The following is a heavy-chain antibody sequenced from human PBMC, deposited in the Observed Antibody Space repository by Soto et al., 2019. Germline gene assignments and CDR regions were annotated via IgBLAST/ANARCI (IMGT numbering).Heavy chain of an antibody. V-gene: IGHV3-33*01. CDR1: GFTFSSYG. CDR3: VRAYENSNYYFDH. D-gene: IGHD3-22*01. J-gene: IGHJ4*02. Sequence: GGSLRLSCAASGFTFSSYGMHWVRQAPGKGLEWVAFIWHDGGNKFYAASVTGRFTISRDDSKNTAYLEMDSLKTEDTALYYCVRAYENSNYYFDHWGRGTLVTVSS. CDR2: IWHDGGNK.